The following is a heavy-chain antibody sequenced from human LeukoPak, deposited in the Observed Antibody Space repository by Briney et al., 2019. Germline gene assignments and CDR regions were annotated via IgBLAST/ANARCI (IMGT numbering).Heavy chain of an antibody. CDR1: GYTLTELS. J-gene: IGHJ4*02. CDR3: VVLWFGELFGGYYFDY. V-gene: IGHV1-24*01. CDR2: FDPEDGET. D-gene: IGHD3-10*01. Sequence: GASVKVSCKVSGYTLTELSMHWVRQAPGKGLGWMGGFDPEDGETIYAQKFQGRVTMTEDTSTDTAYMELSSLRSEDTAVYYCVVLWFGELFGGYYFDYWGQGTLVTVSS.